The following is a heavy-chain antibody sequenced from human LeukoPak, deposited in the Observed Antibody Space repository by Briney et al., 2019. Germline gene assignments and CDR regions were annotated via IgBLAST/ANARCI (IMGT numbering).Heavy chain of an antibody. CDR2: INQDGSEK. D-gene: IGHD3-9*01. J-gene: IGHJ5*02. V-gene: IGHV3-7*01. CDR3: ARSRYFDWFGFDP. CDR1: GFTFSSYW. Sequence: GGSLRLSCVASGFTFSSYWMSWVRQAPGKGLEWVANINQDGSEKYDVDSVKGRFTISRDNAKNSLYLQMNSLRAEDTAVYYCARSRYFDWFGFDPWGQGTLDTVSS.